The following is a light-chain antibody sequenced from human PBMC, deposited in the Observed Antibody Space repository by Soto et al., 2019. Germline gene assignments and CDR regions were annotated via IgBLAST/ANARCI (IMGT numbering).Light chain of an antibody. J-gene: IGKJ2*01. Sequence: DIQMTQSPSSLSASVGDRVTITCRASQTISTYLNWYQQKPGKAPKLLIYAASSLQSGVPSRFSGSGSGTDFSLTISSLQPEDFATYYCQQSYSIPRTFGQVTKLEIK. CDR1: QTISTY. CDR2: AAS. V-gene: IGKV1-39*01. CDR3: QQSYSIPRT.